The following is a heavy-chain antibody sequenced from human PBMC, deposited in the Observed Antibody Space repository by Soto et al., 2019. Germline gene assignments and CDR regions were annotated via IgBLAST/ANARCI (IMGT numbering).Heavy chain of an antibody. D-gene: IGHD2-2*01. CDR3: ARGYCSSIGCSHYFDY. Sequence: ASVKVSCKASGYTFTGNYLHWVRQAPGQGLEWMGRINPTTGDTKSTQKFQGRVTMTWDTAISTAYMDLSRLRSDDTAIYFCARGYCSSIGCSHYFDYWGQGTLVTVSS. J-gene: IGHJ4*02. V-gene: IGHV1-2*06. CDR2: INPTTGDT. CDR1: GYTFTGNY.